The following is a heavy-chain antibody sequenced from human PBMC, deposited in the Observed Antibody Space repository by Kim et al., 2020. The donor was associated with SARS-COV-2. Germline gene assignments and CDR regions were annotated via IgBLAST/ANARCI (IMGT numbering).Heavy chain of an antibody. Sequence: GGSLRLSCAASGFTFSSYSMNWVRQAPGKGLEWVSSISSSSSYIYYADSVKGRFTISRDNAKNSLYLQMNSLRAEDTAVYYCARDQGDSSGYYYGGGHDYWGQGTLVTVSS. V-gene: IGHV3-21*01. D-gene: IGHD3-22*01. J-gene: IGHJ4*02. CDR3: ARDQGDSSGYYYGGGHDY. CDR1: GFTFSSYS. CDR2: ISSSSSYI.